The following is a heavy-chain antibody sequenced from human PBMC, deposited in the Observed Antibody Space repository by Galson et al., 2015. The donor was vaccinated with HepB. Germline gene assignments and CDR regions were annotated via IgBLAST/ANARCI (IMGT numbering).Heavy chain of an antibody. V-gene: IGHV4-59*01. J-gene: IGHJ4*02. D-gene: IGHD3-3*01. Sequence: ETLSLTCTVSGGSISSYYWSWIRQPPGKGLEWIGHIYYSGSTNYNPSLKSRVTISVDTSKNQFSLKLSSVTAADTAVYYCARVTTIFGVVNWGQGTLVTVSS. CDR3: ARVTTIFGVVN. CDR1: GGSISSYY. CDR2: IYYSGST.